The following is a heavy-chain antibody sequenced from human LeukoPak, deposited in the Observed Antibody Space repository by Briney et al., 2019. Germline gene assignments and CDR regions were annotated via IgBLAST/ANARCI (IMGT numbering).Heavy chain of an antibody. D-gene: IGHD2/OR15-2a*01. CDR3: GRRGTEYYYFYMDV. Sequence: GESLKISCKGFGYNFANYWIGWVRQMPGKGLEWMGVIYPGDSDTRYSPSFQGQVTISADESISTAYLEWNSLKASDTATYYCGRRGTEYYYFYMDVWGKGATVTVSS. V-gene: IGHV5-51*01. J-gene: IGHJ6*03. CDR1: GYNFANYW. CDR2: IYPGDSDT.